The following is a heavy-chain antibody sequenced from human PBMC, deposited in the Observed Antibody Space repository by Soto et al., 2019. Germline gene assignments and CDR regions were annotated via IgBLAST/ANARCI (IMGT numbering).Heavy chain of an antibody. D-gene: IGHD6-13*01. CDR3: ARISIAAAGTGWFDP. V-gene: IGHV4-59*01. CDR2: LYYGRSA. Sequence: TLSLTCAVSGDSISSYYCMWIRQPPGKGLESIGYLYYGRSANYNPSLKSRVTISVDTSKNQFSLKLSSVTAADTAVYYCARISIAAAGTGWFDPWGHGTLVTVSS. CDR1: GDSISSYY. J-gene: IGHJ5*02.